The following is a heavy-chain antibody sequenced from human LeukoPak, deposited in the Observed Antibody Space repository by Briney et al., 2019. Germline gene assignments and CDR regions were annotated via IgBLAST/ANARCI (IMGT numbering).Heavy chain of an antibody. CDR2: INSDGGST. CDR1: GFTFSTYW. D-gene: IGHD3-22*01. J-gene: IGHJ4*02. CDR3: ARGSGGSGYSPLDY. V-gene: IGHV3-74*01. Sequence: GGSLRLSCAASGFTFSTYWMHWVRQAPGKGLVGVSRINSDGGSTTYADSVKGRFTFSRDNAKSALYLQMNSLRAEDTAVYYCARGSGGSGYSPLDYWGQGTLVTVSS.